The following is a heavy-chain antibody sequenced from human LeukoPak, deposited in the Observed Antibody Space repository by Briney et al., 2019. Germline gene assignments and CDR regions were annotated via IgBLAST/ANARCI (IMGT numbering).Heavy chain of an antibody. CDR2: IYTSGST. CDR1: GGSINIYY. J-gene: IGHJ6*03. Sequence: PSETLSLTCTVSGGSINIYYWSWIRQPAGKGLEWIGRIYTSGSTNYNPSLKSRVTISVDTSKNQFSLKLSSVTAADTAVYYCARTGDGYNYYNYYYMDVWGKGTTVTVTS. CDR3: ARTGDGYNYYNYYYMDV. D-gene: IGHD5-24*01. V-gene: IGHV4-4*07.